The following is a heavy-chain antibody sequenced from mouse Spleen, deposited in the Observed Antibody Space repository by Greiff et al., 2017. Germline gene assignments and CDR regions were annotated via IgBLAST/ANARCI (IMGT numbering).Heavy chain of an antibody. D-gene: IGHD2-1*01. CDR3: ATIYYGNYGAMDY. CDR1: GYTFTSYW. V-gene: IGHV1-7*01. J-gene: IGHJ4*01. CDR2: INPSSGYT. Sequence: VKLQESGAELAKPGASVKLSCKASGYTFTSYWMHWVKQRPGQGLEWIGYINPSSGYTKYNQKFKDKATLTADKSSSTAYMQLSSLTYEDSAVYYCATIYYGNYGAMDYWGQGTSVTVSS.